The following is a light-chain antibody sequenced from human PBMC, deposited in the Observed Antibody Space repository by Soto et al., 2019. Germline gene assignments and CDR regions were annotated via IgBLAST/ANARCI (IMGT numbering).Light chain of an antibody. CDR3: QQYDSSPFMFT. J-gene: IGKJ2*01. CDR2: GAS. V-gene: IGKV3-20*01. CDR1: QRVTNNY. Sequence: EIVLTQSPGTLSLSPGERATLSCRASQRVTNNYLAWYQQKAGQAPRLLIYGASTRAAGIPDRFSGSGSGTDFTLTISRPEPEDFAVYYCQQYDSSPFMFTFGQGTRLDIK.